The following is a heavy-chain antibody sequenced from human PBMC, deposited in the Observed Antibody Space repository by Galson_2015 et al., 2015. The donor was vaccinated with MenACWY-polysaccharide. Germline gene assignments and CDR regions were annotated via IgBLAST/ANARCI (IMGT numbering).Heavy chain of an antibody. CDR3: ARRYYYGSRNYFFDY. CDR2: ISDSGGRT. D-gene: IGHD3-10*01. CDR1: GFTFSSYA. Sequence: SLRLSCAASGFTFSSYAMNWVRQAPGKGLEWVSTISDSGGRTSYADSVKGRFTISRDNSKNTLYLQMNSLRAEDTAVYYCARRYYYGSRNYFFDYWGQGTLVTVSS. V-gene: IGHV3-23*01. J-gene: IGHJ4*02.